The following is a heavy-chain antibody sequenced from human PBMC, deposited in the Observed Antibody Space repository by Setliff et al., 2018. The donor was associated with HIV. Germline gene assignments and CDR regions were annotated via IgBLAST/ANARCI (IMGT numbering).Heavy chain of an antibody. J-gene: IGHJ4*02. CDR3: ARARYSSGYYVSFDY. Sequence: SVKVSCKASGGTFSSYAISWVRQAPGQGLEWMGGIIPMFGAANYAQKFQGRVTITTDASTSAAYMELSSLRSEDTAVYYCARARYSSGYYVSFDYWGQGTLVTVSS. V-gene: IGHV1-69*05. CDR1: GGTFSSYA. D-gene: IGHD6-19*01. CDR2: IIPMFGAA.